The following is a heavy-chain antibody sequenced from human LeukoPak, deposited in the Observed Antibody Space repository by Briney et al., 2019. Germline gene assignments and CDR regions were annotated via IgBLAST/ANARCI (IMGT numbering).Heavy chain of an antibody. CDR2: IYYTGST. Sequence: SETLSLTCNVSGRSINYYYWSWIRQPPGKGLESIGHIYYTGSTFYNPSLKSRVTISIATHKTPCSLKMPPETATDTAVYFFAIYPPTGSSPDVWGQGTTVTVSS. CDR1: GRSINYYY. D-gene: IGHD1-1*01. CDR3: AIYPPTGSSPDV. J-gene: IGHJ6*02. V-gene: IGHV4-59*03.